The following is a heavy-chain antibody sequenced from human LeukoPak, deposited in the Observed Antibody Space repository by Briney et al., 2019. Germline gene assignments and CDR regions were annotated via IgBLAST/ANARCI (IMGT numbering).Heavy chain of an antibody. J-gene: IGHJ3*02. V-gene: IGHV3-53*01. D-gene: IGHD3-16*01. CDR2: IYSGGST. CDR3: ARETMISYAFDI. Sequence: GGSLRLSCAASGFTVSSNYMSWVRQAPGKGLEWVSVIYSGGSTYYADSVKGRFTISRDNSKNTLYLQMNSLRAEDTAVYYCARETMISYAFDIWGQWTMVTVSS. CDR1: GFTVSSNY.